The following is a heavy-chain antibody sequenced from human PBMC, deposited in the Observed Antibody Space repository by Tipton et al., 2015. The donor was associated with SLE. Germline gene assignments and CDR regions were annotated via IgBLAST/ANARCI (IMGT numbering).Heavy chain of an antibody. D-gene: IGHD3/OR15-3a*01. CDR3: AREGLYFYYMDV. V-gene: IGHV4-39*02. Sequence: TLSLTCTMSGGSISSRLYYWGWIRQSPGKGLEWIGSIYYSGTSFYNPSLKSRVTMSLDTSKNLFSLKLSSVTAADTAVYYCAREGLYFYYMDVWGKGATVTVSS. CDR1: GGSISSRLYY. CDR2: IYYSGTS. J-gene: IGHJ6*03.